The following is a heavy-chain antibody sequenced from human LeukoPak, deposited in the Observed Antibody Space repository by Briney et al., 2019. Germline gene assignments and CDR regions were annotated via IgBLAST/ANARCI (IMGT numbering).Heavy chain of an antibody. CDR3: AKLATSDTGETY. V-gene: IGHV1-69*05. D-gene: IGHD3-16*01. CDR1: GGTFSSYA. CDR2: IIPIFGTA. J-gene: IGHJ4*02. Sequence: GASVKVSCKASGGTFSSYALSWVRQAPGQGLEWMGGIIPIFGTANYAQNFQGRVTMTRDTSTSTVYMELRSLRSEDTAIYYCAKLATSDTGETYWGQGTLVTVSS.